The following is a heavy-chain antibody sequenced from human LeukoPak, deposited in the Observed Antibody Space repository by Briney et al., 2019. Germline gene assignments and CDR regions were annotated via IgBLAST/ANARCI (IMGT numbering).Heavy chain of an antibody. CDR2: MNPNSGNT. D-gene: IGHD3-3*01. CDR1: GYTFTSYD. V-gene: IGHV1-8*01. J-gene: IGHJ4*02. CDR3: ARVSTYFGVVTDFDY. Sequence: LRASVTVSCKASGYTFTSYDINWVRQAPGQGLEWMGWMNPNSGNTVYAQKFQGRVTMTRNTSISTAYMELSSLRSEDTAVYYCARVSTYFGVVTDFDYWGQGTLVSVSS.